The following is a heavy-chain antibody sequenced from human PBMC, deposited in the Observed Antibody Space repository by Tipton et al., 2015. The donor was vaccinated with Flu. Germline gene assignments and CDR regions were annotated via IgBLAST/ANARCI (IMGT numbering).Heavy chain of an antibody. D-gene: IGHD6-19*01. CDR1: GLTFSRYD. J-gene: IGHJ2*01. CDR3: ARPRRGAVAGTPYWYFDL. Sequence: SLRLSCAASGLTFSRYDFHWVRQPTGKGLEWVSAIGSAGDTYYQGSVKGRFTISRENAKDSLYLQMNSLRAGDTAVYYCARPRRGAVAGTPYWYFDLWGRGTLVTVSS. V-gene: IGHV3-13*01. CDR2: IGSAGDT.